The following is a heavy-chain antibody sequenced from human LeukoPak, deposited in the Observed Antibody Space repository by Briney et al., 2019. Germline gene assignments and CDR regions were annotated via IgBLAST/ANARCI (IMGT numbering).Heavy chain of an antibody. J-gene: IGHJ4*02. CDR3: ARDFTQVDY. Sequence: GSLRLSGAASGFNFSIYTMTWVGQAPGKGLEFVSSINSGSSFIYHADSVRGRFTISRDDAKNSLYLQMNSLRAEDTAVYYCARDFTQVDYWGQGTLVTVSS. D-gene: IGHD2-15*01. CDR2: INSGSSFI. CDR1: GFNFSIYT. V-gene: IGHV3-21*01.